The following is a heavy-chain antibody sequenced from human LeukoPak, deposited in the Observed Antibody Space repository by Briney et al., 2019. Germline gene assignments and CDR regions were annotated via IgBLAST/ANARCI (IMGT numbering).Heavy chain of an antibody. D-gene: IGHD3-10*01. J-gene: IGHJ4*02. CDR3: ASIYYYGSGSYYFDY. CDR2: ITSSGTYI. V-gene: IGHV3-21*01. CDR1: GFTFNNYN. Sequence: GGSLRLSCATSGFTFNNYNMNWVRQAPGRALEWVSSITSSGTYIFYADSVKGRFTISRDNAKNSLYLQMNSLRAEDTAVYYCASIYYYGSGSYYFDYWGQGTLVTVSS.